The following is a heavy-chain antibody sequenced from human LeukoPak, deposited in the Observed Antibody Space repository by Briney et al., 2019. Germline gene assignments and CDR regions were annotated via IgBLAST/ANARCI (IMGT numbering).Heavy chain of an antibody. J-gene: IGHJ5*02. CDR3: ARSPRRPGP. Sequence: PSETLSLTCSVSGVSVSSYSWSWIRQPPGKGLEWIGEINHSGSTNYNPSLKSRVTISVDTSKNQFSLKLSSVTAADTAVYYCARSPRRPGPWGQGTLVTVSS. V-gene: IGHV4-34*01. CDR1: GVSVSSYS. CDR2: INHSGST.